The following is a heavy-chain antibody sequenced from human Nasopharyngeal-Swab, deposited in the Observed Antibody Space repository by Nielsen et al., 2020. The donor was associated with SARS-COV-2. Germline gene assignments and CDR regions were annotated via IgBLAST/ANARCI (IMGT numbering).Heavy chain of an antibody. CDR3: TRDPDYGDNEVLFDY. J-gene: IGHJ4*02. CDR2: IRSKAYGGTT. V-gene: IGHV3-49*04. Sequence: GESLKISCTTSGFTFGDYAMSWVRQAPGKGLEWVAFIRSKAYGGTTEYAASVTGRYTISRDDSKTIAYLQMNSLKTEDTAVYYCTRDPDYGDNEVLFDYWGQGTLVTVSS. CDR1: GFTFGDYA. D-gene: IGHD4-17*01.